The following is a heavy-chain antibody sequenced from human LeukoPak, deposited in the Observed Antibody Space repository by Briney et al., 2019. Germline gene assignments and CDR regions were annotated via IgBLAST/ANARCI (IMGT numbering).Heavy chain of an antibody. CDR1: GFTFTNYG. D-gene: IGHD5-18*01. Sequence: PGGSLRLSCAASGFTFTNYGMNWVRQAPGKGLEWVSGITGRGENTYYADSVKGRFTISRDNSKNTLYLQMNSLRAEDTAVYYCARDSGYSYGYIPDYWGQGTLVTVSS. CDR2: ITGRGENT. V-gene: IGHV3-23*01. J-gene: IGHJ4*02. CDR3: ARDSGYSYGYIPDY.